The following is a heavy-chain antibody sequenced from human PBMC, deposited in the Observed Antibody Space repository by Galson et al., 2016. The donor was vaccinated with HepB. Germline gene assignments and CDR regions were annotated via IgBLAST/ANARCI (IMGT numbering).Heavy chain of an antibody. CDR1: GYTFTNYG. Sequence: SVKVSCKASGYTFTNYGITWVRQAPGQGLEWMGWISVYDGNTNYAQKLQGRVTMTTNTSTSTAYMEVRNLGSDDTAVYYCARLLTTVTAGRDYFDYWGQGSLVTVSS. V-gene: IGHV1-18*04. CDR3: ARLLTTVTAGRDYFDY. J-gene: IGHJ4*02. D-gene: IGHD4-17*01. CDR2: ISVYDGNT.